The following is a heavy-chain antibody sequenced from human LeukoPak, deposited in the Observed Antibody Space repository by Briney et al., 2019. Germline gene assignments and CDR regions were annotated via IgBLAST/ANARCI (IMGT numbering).Heavy chain of an antibody. CDR3: ARTKIMYYYDSSGYCFDY. D-gene: IGHD3-22*01. CDR2: IYHSGST. V-gene: IGHV4-61*05. CDR1: RGSISSSIYY. Sequence: SETLSLTCTVSRGSISSSIYYWGWIRQPPGKGLEWIGEIYHSGSTNYNPSLKSRVTISVDKSKNQFSLKLSSVTAADTAVYYCARTKIMYYYDSSGYCFDYWGQGTLVTVSS. J-gene: IGHJ4*02.